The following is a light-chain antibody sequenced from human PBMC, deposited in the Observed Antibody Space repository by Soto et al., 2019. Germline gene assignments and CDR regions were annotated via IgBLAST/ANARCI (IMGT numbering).Light chain of an antibody. CDR1: SSDVGSYNL. CDR3: CSYAGSSPVV. J-gene: IGLJ2*01. Sequence: QSALTQPASVSGSPGQSITISCTGTSSDVGSYNLVSWYQQHPGKPPKLMIYEVSKRPSGVSNRFSGSKSGNTASLTITGLQAEDEADYYCCSYAGSSPVVFGGGTKLTVL. CDR2: EVS. V-gene: IGLV2-23*02.